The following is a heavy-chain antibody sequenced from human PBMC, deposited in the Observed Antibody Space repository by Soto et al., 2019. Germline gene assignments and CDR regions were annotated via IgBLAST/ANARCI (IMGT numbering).Heavy chain of an antibody. D-gene: IGHD2-2*01. J-gene: IGHJ4*02. Sequence: QITLKESGPTLVEPTQTLTLTCTFSGFSLRDSGAGVGWIRQPPGKAPEWLGIVYWDDDRRYIPSLRSRLSITKDTYKNQVFLTMTNMDPVDTATYHCAHTPWGYSSSISCYFDQWGKGTLVTVSS. CDR1: GFSLRDSGAG. V-gene: IGHV2-5*02. CDR3: AHTPWGYSSSISCYFDQ. CDR2: VYWDDDR.